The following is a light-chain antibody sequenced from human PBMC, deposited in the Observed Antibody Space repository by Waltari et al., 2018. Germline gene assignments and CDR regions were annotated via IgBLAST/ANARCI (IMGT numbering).Light chain of an antibody. V-gene: IGLV3-1*01. CDR3: QAWDSGTV. J-gene: IGLJ3*02. Sequence: SRELTQPPSAAASPGQTARIPCSGDDLANTYAHWYQQKPGRSPVLVIHQNNKRPSGIPDRFSGSKSGKTATLTISGTQAMDEADYYCQAWDSGTVFGGGTKLTVL. CDR2: QNN. CDR1: DLANTY.